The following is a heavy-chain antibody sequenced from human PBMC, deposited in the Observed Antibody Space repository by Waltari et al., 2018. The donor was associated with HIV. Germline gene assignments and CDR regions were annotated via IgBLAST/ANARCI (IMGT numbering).Heavy chain of an antibody. J-gene: IGHJ6*02. D-gene: IGHD1-26*01. CDR1: GFTFAGSV. Sequence: EVQLVESGGGLVQPGRSLRLSCRGPGFTFAGSVMSWLRQAPGKGLECVGFITSETYGGTAEYAASVTGRFVISREDSKSIAYLQMNSLEIEDTGVYYCSRPSGTLHSYGMDVWGQGTTVTVSS. V-gene: IGHV3-49*03. CDR3: SRPSGTLHSYGMDV. CDR2: ITSETYGGTA.